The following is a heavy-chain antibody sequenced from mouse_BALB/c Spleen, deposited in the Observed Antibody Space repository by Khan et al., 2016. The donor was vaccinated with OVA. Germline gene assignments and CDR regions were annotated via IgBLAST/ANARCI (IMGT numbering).Heavy chain of an antibody. V-gene: IGHV2-6-4*01. J-gene: IGHJ4*01. Sequence: VMLVESGPGLVAPSQSLSITCTVSGFSLSRYNIHWVRQPPGKGLEWLGMIWGGGGIDYNSTLKSRLSIRKDNSKSQVLLKMNSLQNDDTAMYYCARAYYRYDGYYAMDYWGQGTSVTVSS. CDR1: GFSLSRYN. CDR2: IWGGGGI. D-gene: IGHD2-14*01. CDR3: ARAYYRYDGYYAMDY.